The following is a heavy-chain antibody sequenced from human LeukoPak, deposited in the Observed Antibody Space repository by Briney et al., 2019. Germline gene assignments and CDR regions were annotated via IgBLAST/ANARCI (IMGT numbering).Heavy chain of an antibody. CDR2: IKQDGSEK. V-gene: IGHV3-7*01. D-gene: IGHD3-22*01. CDR3: AGGRGWLVDY. Sequence: GGSLRLSCAASGFTFNSYWMSWVRQAPGKGLEWVANIKQDGSEKYYVDSAKGRFTISRDNAKNSLYLQMNSLRAEDTAVYYCAGGRGWLVDYWGQGTLVTVSS. CDR1: GFTFNSYW. J-gene: IGHJ4*02.